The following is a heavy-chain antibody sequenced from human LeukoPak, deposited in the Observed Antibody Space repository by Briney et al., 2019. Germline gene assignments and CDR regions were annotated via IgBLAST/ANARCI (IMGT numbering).Heavy chain of an antibody. CDR2: ISSSSSYI. V-gene: IGHV3-21*01. CDR3: ARDDGSGYLDY. D-gene: IGHD3-22*01. J-gene: IGHJ4*02. CDR1: GFTFSSYS. Sequence: PGGSLRLSRAASGFTFSSYSMNWVRQAPGKGLEWVSSISSSSSYIYYADSVKGRFTISRDNDKNSLYMQMNSLRAEDTAVYYCARDDGSGYLDYWGQGTMVTVSS.